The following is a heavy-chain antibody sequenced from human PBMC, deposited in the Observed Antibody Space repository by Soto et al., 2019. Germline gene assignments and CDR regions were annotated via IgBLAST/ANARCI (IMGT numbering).Heavy chain of an antibody. CDR1: GGTLNHYA. CDR2: IIPIFNTT. J-gene: IGHJ4*02. D-gene: IGHD3-10*01. V-gene: IGHV1-69*06. Sequence: QVQLVQSGAEVKKPGSSVKVSCTASGGTLNHYAITWVRQAPGQGLEWMGEIIPIFNTTKYAQRFQGRLTITADKSTSTAYMEVSSLRSEDTAIYYCARTGRDVNNLLLDYWGQGTLVTVSS. CDR3: ARTGRDVNNLLLDY.